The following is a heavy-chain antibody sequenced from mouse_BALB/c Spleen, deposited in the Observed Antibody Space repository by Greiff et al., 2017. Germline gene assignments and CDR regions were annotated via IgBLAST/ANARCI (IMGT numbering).Heavy chain of an antibody. D-gene: IGHD2-14*01. Sequence: EVMLVESGGGLVQPGGSRKLSCAASGFTFSSFGMHWVRQAPEKGLEWVAYISSGSSTIYYADTVKGRFTISRDNPKNTLFLQMTSLRSEDTAMYYCARGYDVNWYFDVWGAGTTVTVSS. V-gene: IGHV5-17*02. CDR2: ISSGSSTI. CDR3: ARGYDVNWYFDV. J-gene: IGHJ1*01. CDR1: GFTFSSFG.